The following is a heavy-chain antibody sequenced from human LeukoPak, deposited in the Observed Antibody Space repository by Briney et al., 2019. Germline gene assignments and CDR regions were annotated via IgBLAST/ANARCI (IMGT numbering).Heavy chain of an antibody. CDR2: ICLGDSDT. CDR1: GYSFTSYW. D-gene: IGHD4-23*01. V-gene: IGHV5-51*01. CDR3: ARGATVVTPDY. J-gene: IGHJ4*02. Sequence: GESLKISCKGSGYSFTSYWIGWVRQMPGKGLEWMGIICLGDSDTRYSLSFQGQVTISADRSISTAYLQWSSLKASDTAMYYCARGATVVTPDYWGQGTLVTVSS.